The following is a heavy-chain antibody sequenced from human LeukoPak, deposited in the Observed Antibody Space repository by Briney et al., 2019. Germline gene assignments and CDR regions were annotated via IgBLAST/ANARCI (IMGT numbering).Heavy chain of an antibody. Sequence: GGSLRLSCAASGFTFSDYYMSWIRQAPGKGLEWVSYISSSGSTIYYADSVKGRFTISRDNAKNSLYLQMNSLRAEDTALYYCAKDKDSSGYYIGPFDYWGQGTLVTVSS. D-gene: IGHD3-22*01. CDR1: GFTFSDYY. J-gene: IGHJ4*02. CDR3: AKDKDSSGYYIGPFDY. CDR2: ISSSGSTI. V-gene: IGHV3-11*01.